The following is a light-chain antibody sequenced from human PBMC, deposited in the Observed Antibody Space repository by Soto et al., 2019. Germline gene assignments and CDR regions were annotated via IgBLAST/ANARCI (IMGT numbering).Light chain of an antibody. J-gene: IGKJ4*01. CDR3: LHSSNWPST. V-gene: IGKV3-11*01. Sequence: EIVLTQSPATLSLSPGERATLSCRASQSVSSYLAWYQQKPGQAPRLLIYDASNRATGIPARFSGSGSGTDFTLTISSLEPEDFAVYYCLHSSNWPSTFGGGTKVEIK. CDR2: DAS. CDR1: QSVSSY.